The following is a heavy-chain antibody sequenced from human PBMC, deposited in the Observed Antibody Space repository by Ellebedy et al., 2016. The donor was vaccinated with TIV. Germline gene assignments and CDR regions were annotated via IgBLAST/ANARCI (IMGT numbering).Heavy chain of an antibody. V-gene: IGHV3-23*01. J-gene: IGHJ4*02. CDR2: ISSTGSRT. CDR3: AKDRTSGDGYWVFDQ. CDR1: GFTFSSYA. D-gene: IGHD5-18*01. Sequence: PGGSLRLSCAASGFTFSSYAMSWVRQAPGKGLEWVSTISSTGSRTYYADSVEGRFIISRDNSKKTLYLQMNSLRAEDTAVYYCAKDRTSGDGYWVFDQWGQGTLVTVSS.